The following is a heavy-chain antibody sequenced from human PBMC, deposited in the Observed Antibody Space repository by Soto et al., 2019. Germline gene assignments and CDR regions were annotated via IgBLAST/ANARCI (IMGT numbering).Heavy chain of an antibody. CDR3: AKDIRRFARFLESSFDY. D-gene: IGHD3-3*01. V-gene: IGHV3-9*01. CDR1: GFTFDDYA. CDR2: ISWNSGSI. Sequence: EVQLVESGGGLVQPGRSLRLSCAASGFTFDDYAMHWVRQAPGKGLEWVSGISWNSGSIGYADSVKGRFTISRDNAKNSLYLQMNSLRAEDTALYYCAKDIRRFARFLESSFDYWGQGTLVTVSS. J-gene: IGHJ4*02.